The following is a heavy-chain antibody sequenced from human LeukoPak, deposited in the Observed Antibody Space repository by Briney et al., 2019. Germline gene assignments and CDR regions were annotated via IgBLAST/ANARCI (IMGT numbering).Heavy chain of an antibody. CDR2: TNPNSGGT. D-gene: IGHD5-18*01. V-gene: IGHV1-2*02. CDR1: GYTFTGYY. Sequence: ASVKVSCKASGYTFTGYYMHWVRQAPGQGLEWVGWTNPNSGGTNYAQKFQGRVTMTRDTSISTAYMELSRLRSDDTAVYYCARHLPGYSYGPFWYWGQGTLVTVSS. J-gene: IGHJ4*02. CDR3: ARHLPGYSYGPFWY.